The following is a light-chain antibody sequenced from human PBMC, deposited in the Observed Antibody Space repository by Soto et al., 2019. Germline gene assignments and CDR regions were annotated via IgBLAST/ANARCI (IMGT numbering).Light chain of an antibody. CDR3: SSYAGSNIPVV. CDR1: SSDVGGYNC. V-gene: IGLV2-8*01. Sequence: QSALTQPPSASGSPGQSVTISCTGTSSDVGGYNCVSWYQQHPGTAPKLMIYEVSKRPSGVPDRFSGSKSGTTASLTVSGLQAEDEADYYCSSYAGSNIPVVFGGGTKLTVL. CDR2: EVS. J-gene: IGLJ2*01.